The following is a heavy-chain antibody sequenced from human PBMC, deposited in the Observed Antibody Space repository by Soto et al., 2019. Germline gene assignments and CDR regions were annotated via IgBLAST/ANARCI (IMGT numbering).Heavy chain of an antibody. CDR1: GGSISSGGYY. V-gene: IGHV4-31*03. CDR3: ATMYYNDGSAFVEY. Sequence: SETLSLTCTVSGGSISSGGYYWSWIRQHPGKGLEWIGYIYYSGSTYYNPSLKSRVTISVDTSKNQFSLKLKSLTAADTAVYYCATMYYNDGSAFVEYWGQGTLVTVSS. D-gene: IGHD3-22*01. J-gene: IGHJ4*02. CDR2: IYYSGST.